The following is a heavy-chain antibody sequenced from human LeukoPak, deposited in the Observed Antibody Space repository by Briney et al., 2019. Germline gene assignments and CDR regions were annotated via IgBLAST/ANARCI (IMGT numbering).Heavy chain of an antibody. D-gene: IGHD6-19*01. CDR3: AKDSSSSGWPHGWFDP. V-gene: IGHV3-9*01. Sequence: GGSLRLSCAASGFTFDDYAMHWVRQAPGKGLEWVSGISWNSGSIGYADSVEGRFTISRDNAKNSLYLQMNSLRAEDTALYYCAKDSSSSGWPHGWFDPWGQGTLVTVSS. J-gene: IGHJ5*02. CDR2: ISWNSGSI. CDR1: GFTFDDYA.